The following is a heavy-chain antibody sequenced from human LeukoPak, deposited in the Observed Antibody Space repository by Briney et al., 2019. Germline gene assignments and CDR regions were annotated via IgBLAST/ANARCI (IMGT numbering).Heavy chain of an antibody. Sequence: PSETLSLTCTVSGGSISSSSYYWGWLRQPPGTGLEWIGSIYYSGSTYYNPSLKSRVTISVDTSKNQFSLKLSSVTAADTAVYYCARLRDYYDSSGYAVDYWGQGTLVTVSS. D-gene: IGHD3-22*01. CDR1: GGSISSSSYY. J-gene: IGHJ4*02. V-gene: IGHV4-39*01. CDR3: ARLRDYYDSSGYAVDY. CDR2: IYYSGST.